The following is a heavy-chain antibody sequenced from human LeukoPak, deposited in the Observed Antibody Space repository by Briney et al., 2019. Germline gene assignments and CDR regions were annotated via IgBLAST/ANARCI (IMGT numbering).Heavy chain of an antibody. J-gene: IGHJ4*02. CDR1: GYTFTGYY. Sequence: GASVKVSCKASGYTFTGYYMYWVRQAPGQGLEWMGWINPNSGGTNYAQKFQGWVTMTRDTSISTAYMELSRLRSDDTAVYYCATGGTVAGPSGDIDFWGQGTLVTVSS. CDR2: INPNSGGT. D-gene: IGHD6-19*01. V-gene: IGHV1-2*04. CDR3: ATGGTVAGPSGDIDF.